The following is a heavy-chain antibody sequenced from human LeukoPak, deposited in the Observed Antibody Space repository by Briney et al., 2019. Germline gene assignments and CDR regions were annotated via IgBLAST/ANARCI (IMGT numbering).Heavy chain of an antibody. CDR3: ATLPY. V-gene: IGHV3-30*04. CDR1: GFTFSSYA. CDR2: ISYDGNNK. J-gene: IGHJ4*02. Sequence: PGRSLRLSCAASGFTFSSYAMHWVRQAPGKGLEWVAVISYDGNNKYYADSVKGRFTISRDNSKNTLYLQMNSLRAEDTAVYYCATLPYWGQGTLVTVSS.